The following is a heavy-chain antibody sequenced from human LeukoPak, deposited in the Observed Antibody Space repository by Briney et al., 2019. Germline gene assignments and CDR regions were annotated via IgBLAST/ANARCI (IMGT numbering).Heavy chain of an antibody. Sequence: ASVTVSCKASGYTFTSYGISWVRQAPGQGLEWMGWISAYNGNTNYAQKLQGRVTMTTDTSTSTAYMELRSLRSDDTAVYYCAREEFGDSSGYCTYWGQGTLVTVSS. V-gene: IGHV1-18*01. CDR3: AREEFGDSSGYCTY. CDR1: GYTFTSYG. D-gene: IGHD3-22*01. CDR2: ISAYNGNT. J-gene: IGHJ4*02.